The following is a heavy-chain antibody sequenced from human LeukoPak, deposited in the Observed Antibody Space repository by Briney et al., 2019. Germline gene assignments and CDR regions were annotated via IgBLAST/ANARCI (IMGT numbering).Heavy chain of an antibody. J-gene: IGHJ4*02. CDR1: GNTFTSYY. D-gene: IGHD5-24*01. CDR2: INPSSGST. CDR3: AITRDGYYGNYFAY. V-gene: IGHV1-46*01. Sequence: ASVKVSCKASGNTFTSYYIHWVRQAPGQGLEWMGIINPSSGSTNYAQKFQGRVTMTRDTSTSTVYMELSSLRSEDTAICYCAITRDGYYGNYFAYWGQGTLVTVSS.